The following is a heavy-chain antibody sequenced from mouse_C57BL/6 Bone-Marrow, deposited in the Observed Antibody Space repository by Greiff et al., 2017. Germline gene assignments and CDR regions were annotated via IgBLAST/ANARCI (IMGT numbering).Heavy chain of an antibody. J-gene: IGHJ4*01. V-gene: IGHV1-53*01. CDR2: INPSNGGT. D-gene: IGHD2-1*01. Sequence: QVQLQQPGTELVKPGASVKLSCKASGYTFTSYWLHWVKQRPGQGLEWIGNINPSNGGTNYNEKFKSKATMTVDQSSSTAYMQLSSLTSEDSAVYYCAGGNPFFYAMDYWGQGTSVTVSS. CDR3: AGGNPFFYAMDY. CDR1: GYTFTSYW.